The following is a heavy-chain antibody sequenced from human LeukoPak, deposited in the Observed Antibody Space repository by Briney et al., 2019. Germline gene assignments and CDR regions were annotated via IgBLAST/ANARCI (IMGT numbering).Heavy chain of an antibody. CDR2: ISSSGSTT. J-gene: IGHJ4*02. CDR3: ARDQTPFY. D-gene: IGHD2-15*01. V-gene: IGHV3-48*03. CDR1: GFIFSSYE. Sequence: GGSLRLSCAASGFIFSSYEMNWVRQAPGKGLEWVSYISSSGSTTYYADSVKGRFTISRDNAKSSMWLQMNSLRDEDTAVYYCARDQTPFYWGQGSLVTVSS.